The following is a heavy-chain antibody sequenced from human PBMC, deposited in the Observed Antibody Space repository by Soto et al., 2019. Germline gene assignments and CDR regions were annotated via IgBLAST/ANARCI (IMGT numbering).Heavy chain of an antibody. J-gene: IGHJ5*02. Sequence: GASVKVSCKASGGTFSSYAISWVRQAPGQGLEWMGGIIPIFGTANYAQKFQGRVTITADESTSTAYMELSSLRSEDTAVYYCARDPAAAASAWFDPWGQGTLVTVSS. CDR2: IIPIFGTA. CDR3: ARDPAAAASAWFDP. CDR1: GGTFSSYA. D-gene: IGHD6-13*01. V-gene: IGHV1-69*13.